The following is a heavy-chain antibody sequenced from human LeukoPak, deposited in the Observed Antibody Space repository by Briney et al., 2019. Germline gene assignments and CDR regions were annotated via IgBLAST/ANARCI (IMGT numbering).Heavy chain of an antibody. Sequence: PGGSLRLSCAASGFTFSSYWMHWVRQAPGKGLVWVSRINSDGSSTSYADSVKGRFTISRDNAKNTLYLQMNSLRAEDTAVYYCARGPRGYEVYYYYYYGMDVWGQGTTVTVSS. D-gene: IGHD5-12*01. V-gene: IGHV3-74*01. CDR1: GFTFSSYW. J-gene: IGHJ6*02. CDR3: ARGPRGYEVYYYYYYGMDV. CDR2: INSDGSST.